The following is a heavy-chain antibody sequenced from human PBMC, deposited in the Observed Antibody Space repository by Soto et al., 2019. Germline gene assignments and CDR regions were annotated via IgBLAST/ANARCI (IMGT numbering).Heavy chain of an antibody. D-gene: IGHD1-26*01. Sequence: QVQLVQSGAEVKKPGSSVKVSCEASGGTFSSYPINWVRQAPGQGLEWMGGIIPFFGTSNYAQKFQGRVTITADDSTGTAYMEVRSLRSEDTAVYYCARVGHISNYGMAVWGQGTTVTVSS. CDR1: GGTFSSYP. CDR2: IIPFFGTS. J-gene: IGHJ6*02. CDR3: ARVGHISNYGMAV. V-gene: IGHV1-69*01.